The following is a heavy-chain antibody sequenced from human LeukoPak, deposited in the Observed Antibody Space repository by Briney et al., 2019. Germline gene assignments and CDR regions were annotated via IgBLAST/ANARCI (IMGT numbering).Heavy chain of an antibody. CDR3: ETGVAAGGSLTG. V-gene: IGHV1-24*01. Sequence: ASVKVSCKVSGYTLTELSMHWVRQAPGKGLEWMGGFDPEDGETIYAQKFQGRVTMTEDTSTDTAYMELSSLRSEDTAVYYCETGVAAGGSLTGWGQGTLVTVSS. CDR2: FDPEDGET. CDR1: GYTLTELS. D-gene: IGHD6-13*01. J-gene: IGHJ4*02.